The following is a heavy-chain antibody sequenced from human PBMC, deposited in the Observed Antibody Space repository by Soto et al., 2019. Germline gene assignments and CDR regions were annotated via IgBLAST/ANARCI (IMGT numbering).Heavy chain of an antibody. V-gene: IGHV1-69*01. CDR1: GGTFSSYA. CDR3: ARESSDYNSSGEFGY. D-gene: IGHD3-22*01. Sequence: QVQLVQSGAEVKKPGSSVKVSCKASGGTFSSYAISWVRQAPGQGLEWMGWIIPLFETANYAQKFQGRVTITADDPTNTAYMELSSLRSEDTAVYYCARESSDYNSSGEFGYWGQGTLVTVSS. CDR2: IIPLFETA. J-gene: IGHJ4*02.